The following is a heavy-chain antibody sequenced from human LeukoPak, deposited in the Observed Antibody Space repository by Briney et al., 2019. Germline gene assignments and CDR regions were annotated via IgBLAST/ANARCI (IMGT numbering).Heavy chain of an antibody. J-gene: IGHJ4*02. CDR1: GYTFTSYD. CDR3: ARAPRPDYFDY. CDR2: MNPNSGNT. V-gene: IGHV1-8*03. Sequence: GASVTVSCKASGYTFTSYDINWVRQATGQGLEWMGWMNPNSGNTGYAQKFQGRVTITRNTSISTAYMELSSLRSEDAAVYYCARAPRPDYFDYWGQGTLVTVSS.